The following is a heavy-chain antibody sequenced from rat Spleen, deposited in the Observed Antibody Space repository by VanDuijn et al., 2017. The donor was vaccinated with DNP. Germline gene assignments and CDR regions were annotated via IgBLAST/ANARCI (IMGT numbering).Heavy chain of an antibody. J-gene: IGHJ2*01. V-gene: IGHV5-22*01. Sequence: EVQLVESGGDLVQPGRSLKLSCAASGFTFSDYYMAWVRQAPTKGLEWVAYISYDGGSTYYGDSVKGRCTISRDNAKSTLYLQMNSLRSEDLATYYCARWADYFDYWGQGVMVTVSS. CDR2: ISYDGGST. D-gene: IGHD4-6*01. CDR3: ARWADYFDY. CDR1: GFTFSDYY.